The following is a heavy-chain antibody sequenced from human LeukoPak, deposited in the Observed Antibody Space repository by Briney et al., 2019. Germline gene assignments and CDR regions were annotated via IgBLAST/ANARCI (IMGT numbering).Heavy chain of an antibody. D-gene: IGHD3-22*01. Sequence: GGSLSLSCAASGFTFSSYAMSWVRQAPGKGLEWVSAISGSGGSTYYADSVKGRFTISRDNAKNSLHLQMNSLRAEDTAVYYCARRLSGYPDYWGQGALVTVSS. CDR2: ISGSGGST. V-gene: IGHV3-23*01. J-gene: IGHJ4*02. CDR3: ARRLSGYPDY. CDR1: GFTFSSYA.